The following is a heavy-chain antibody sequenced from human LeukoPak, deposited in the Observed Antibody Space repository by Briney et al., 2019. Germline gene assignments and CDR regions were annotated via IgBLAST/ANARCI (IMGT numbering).Heavy chain of an antibody. Sequence: GGSLRLSCAASGFTFSSYSMSWVRQAPGKGLEWVSSISSSSSYIYYADSVKGRFTISRDNAKNSLYLQMNSLRAEDTAVYYCAKANPIITYYDFWSGYYYFDYWGQGTLVTVSS. CDR1: GFTFSSYS. D-gene: IGHD3-3*01. V-gene: IGHV3-21*04. CDR2: ISSSSSYI. J-gene: IGHJ4*02. CDR3: AKANPIITYYDFWSGYYYFDY.